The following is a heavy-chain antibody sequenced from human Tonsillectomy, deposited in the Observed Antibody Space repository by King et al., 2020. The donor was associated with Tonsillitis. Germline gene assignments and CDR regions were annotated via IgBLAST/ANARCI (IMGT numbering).Heavy chain of an antibody. CDR3: VKHACCGGDVYPVITIHEAFNF. CDR2: MNGDGRTI. J-gene: IGHJ3*01. V-gene: IGHV3-74*02. Sequence: VQLVESGGGLVQPGGSLRLSCAASGFTFSKNWMHWVRQAPGKGLVWVARMNGDGRTITYADSVKGRFTISMDNAKNTLYLQMNSLRDEDTAVYYCVKHACCGGDVYPVITIHEAFNFLGQETLVPVSS. CDR1: GFTFSKNW. D-gene: IGHD2-21*02.